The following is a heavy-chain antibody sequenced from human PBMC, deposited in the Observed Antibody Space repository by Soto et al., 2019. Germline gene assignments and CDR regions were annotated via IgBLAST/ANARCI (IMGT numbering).Heavy chain of an antibody. D-gene: IGHD6-19*01. CDR1: GGSISSYY. V-gene: IGHV4-59*01. CDR2: IYYSGST. CDR3: ARSAVAGMDFDY. Sequence: ASETLSLTCTVSGGSISSYYWSWIRQPPGKGLEWIGYIYYSGSTNYNPSLKSRVTISVDTSKNQFSLKLSSVTAADTAVYYCARSAVAGMDFDYWGQGTLVTVSS. J-gene: IGHJ4*02.